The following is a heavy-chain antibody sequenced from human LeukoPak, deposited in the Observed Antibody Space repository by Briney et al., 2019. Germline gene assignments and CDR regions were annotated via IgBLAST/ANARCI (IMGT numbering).Heavy chain of an antibody. V-gene: IGHV3-11*03. J-gene: IGHJ4*02. Sequence: PGGSLRLSCAASGFTFSDYYMSWIRQAPGKGLEWVSHISSVSNFRSYADSVKGRFTISRDNAKNSLYLQMNSLRAEDTAVYYCARPTIAAAGNFEYWGQGTLVTVSS. CDR1: GFTFSDYY. D-gene: IGHD6-13*01. CDR3: ARPTIAAAGNFEY. CDR2: ISSVSNFR.